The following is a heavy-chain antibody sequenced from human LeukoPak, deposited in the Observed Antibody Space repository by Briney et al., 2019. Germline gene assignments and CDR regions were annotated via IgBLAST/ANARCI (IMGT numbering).Heavy chain of an antibody. CDR1: GFTFSSYS. J-gene: IGHJ2*01. D-gene: IGHD2-21*01. CDR3: ARVGDRDSQRGNRYFDL. CDR2: ISSSSSYI. Sequence: GGSLRLSCAASGFTFSSYSMNWVRQAPGKGLEWVSSISSSSSYIYYADSVKGRFTISRDNAKNSLYLQMNSLRAEDTAVYYCARVGDRDSQRGNRYFDLWGRGTLVTVSS. V-gene: IGHV3-21*01.